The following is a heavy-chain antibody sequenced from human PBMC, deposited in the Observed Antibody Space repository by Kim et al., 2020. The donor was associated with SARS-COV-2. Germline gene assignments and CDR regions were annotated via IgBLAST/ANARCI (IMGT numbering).Heavy chain of an antibody. D-gene: IGHD1-1*01. CDR2: I. Sequence: ISYADSVKGRFTISRDNARNSLSLQMNSLRDEDTAVYYCVRDHNWNLDSWGQGTLVTVSS. V-gene: IGHV3-48*02. CDR3: VRDHNWNLDS. J-gene: IGHJ4*02.